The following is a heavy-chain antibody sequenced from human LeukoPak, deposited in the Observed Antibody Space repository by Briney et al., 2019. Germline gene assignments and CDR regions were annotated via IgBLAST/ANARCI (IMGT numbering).Heavy chain of an antibody. CDR2: INHSGST. CDR1: GGSFSGYY. CDR3: ARVYYSSSYDYWYFDL. V-gene: IGHV4-34*01. Sequence: SETLPLTCAVYGGSFSGYYWSWIRQPPGKGLEWIGEINHSGSTNYNPSLKSRVTISVDTSKNQFSLKLSSVTAADTAVYYCARVYYSSSYDYWYFDLWGRGTLVTVSS. D-gene: IGHD6-13*01. J-gene: IGHJ2*01.